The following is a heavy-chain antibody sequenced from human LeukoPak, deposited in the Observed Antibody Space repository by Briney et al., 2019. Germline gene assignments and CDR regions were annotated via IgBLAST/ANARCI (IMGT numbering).Heavy chain of an antibody. CDR3: ARHFYGSGTYYHFDY. CDR1: GYTLSSYG. CDR2: ISGYNYKT. Sequence: GASVKVSCKAFGYTLSSYGISWLRQAPGQGLEWIGWISGYNYKTKYAQTFQGRVAMTIDTSTKTVSMELRILRSDDTAVYYCARHFYGSGTYYHFDYWGQGTLVTVSS. D-gene: IGHD3-10*01. J-gene: IGHJ4*02. V-gene: IGHV1-18*04.